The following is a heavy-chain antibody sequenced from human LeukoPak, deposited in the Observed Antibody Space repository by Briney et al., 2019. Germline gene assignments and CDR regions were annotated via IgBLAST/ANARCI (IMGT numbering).Heavy chain of an antibody. CDR1: GGSTSSYDYY. J-gene: IGHJ4*02. V-gene: IGHV4-30-4*01. CDR3: ARFIPAARIGQPLGAFDS. CDR2: IDYSGST. D-gene: IGHD2-21*01. Sequence: SGTLSLTCTVSGGSTSSYDYYWSWIRQPPGKGLQYIGYIDYSGSTYDNPSLRSRVTLSVDTSKNQFSLSLNSVTAADTAVYFCARFIPAARIGQPLGAFDSWGQGTLVTVSS.